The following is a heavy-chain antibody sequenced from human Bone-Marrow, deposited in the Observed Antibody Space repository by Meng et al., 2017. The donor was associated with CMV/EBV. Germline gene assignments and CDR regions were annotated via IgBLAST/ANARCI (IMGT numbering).Heavy chain of an antibody. D-gene: IGHD2-15*01. CDR2: IRYDGSNK. V-gene: IGHV3-30*02. Sequence: GESLKISCAASGFTFSSYGMHWVRQAPGKGLEWVAFIRYDGSNKYYADSVKGRFTISRNDSKSIAYLQMNSLKTADTAVYYCTRGGVAADYWGQGTLVTVSS. CDR3: TRGGVAADY. J-gene: IGHJ4*02. CDR1: GFTFSSYG.